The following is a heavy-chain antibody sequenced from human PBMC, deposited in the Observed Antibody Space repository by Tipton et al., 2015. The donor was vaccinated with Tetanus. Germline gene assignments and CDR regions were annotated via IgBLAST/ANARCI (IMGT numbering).Heavy chain of an antibody. CDR3: ARDPNRSGWYPAYFDF. Sequence: RSLRLSCAASGFTFDDYAMHWVRQVPGKGLEWVSGISWNSGTIGYADSVKGRFTMSRDNSKYTLFLQMNSLRTEDTAFYYCARDPNRSGWYPAYFDFWGQGTLVTVSS. V-gene: IGHV3-9*01. D-gene: IGHD6-19*01. CDR1: GFTFDDYA. J-gene: IGHJ4*02. CDR2: ISWNSGTI.